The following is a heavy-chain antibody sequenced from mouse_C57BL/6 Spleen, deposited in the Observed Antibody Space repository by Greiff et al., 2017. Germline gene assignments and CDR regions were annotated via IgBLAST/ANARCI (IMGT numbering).Heavy chain of an antibody. J-gene: IGHJ1*03. CDR2: IYPGSGST. V-gene: IGHV1-55*01. D-gene: IGHD2-2*01. Sequence: QVQLQQPGAELVKPGASVKMSCKASGYTFTSYWITWVKQSPGQGLEWIGDIYPGSGSTNYNEKFKSKATLTVDTSSSTAYMQLSSLTSEDSAVYYCARRGLWLRGWYFDVWGTGTTVTVSS. CDR1: GYTFTSYW. CDR3: ARRGLWLRGWYFDV.